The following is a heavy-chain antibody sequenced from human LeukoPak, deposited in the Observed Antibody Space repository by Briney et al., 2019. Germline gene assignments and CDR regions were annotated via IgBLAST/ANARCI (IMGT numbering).Heavy chain of an antibody. V-gene: IGHV3-15*01. CDR1: GFTFSNAW. J-gene: IGHJ4*02. D-gene: IGHD4-17*01. CDR2: IKSKTDGGTT. CDR3: ARDFSPTTATLN. Sequence: PGGSLRLSCAASGFTFSNAWMSWVRQAPGKGLEWVGRIKSKTDGGTTDYAAPVKGRFTISRDDSKNTLYLQMNSLRAEDTAVYYCARDFSPTTATLNWGQGTLVTVSS.